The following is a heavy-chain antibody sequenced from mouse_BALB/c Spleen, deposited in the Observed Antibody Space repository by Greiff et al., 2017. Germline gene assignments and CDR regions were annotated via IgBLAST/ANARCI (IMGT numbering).Heavy chain of an antibody. D-gene: IGHD1-1*01. CDR3: ARSNYDGSSPALFAY. CDR2: IYPGDGDT. CDR1: GYTFTSYW. J-gene: IGHJ3*01. Sequence: VQLQQSGAELARPGASVKLSCKASGYTFTSYWMQWVKQRPGQGLEWIGAIYPGDGDTRYTQKFKGKATLTADKSSSTAYMQLSSLASEDSAVYYCARSNYDGSSPALFAYWGQGTLVTVSA. V-gene: IGHV1-87*01.